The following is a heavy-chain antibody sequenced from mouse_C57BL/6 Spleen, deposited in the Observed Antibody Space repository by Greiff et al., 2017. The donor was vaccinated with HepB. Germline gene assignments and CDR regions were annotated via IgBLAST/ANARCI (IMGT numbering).Heavy chain of an antibody. CDR1: GYAFSSSW. CDR2: IYPGDGDT. J-gene: IGHJ1*03. CDR3: ARGDYWYFDV. Sequence: QVQLQQSGPELVKPGASVKISCKASGYAFSSSWMNWVKQRPGKGLEWIGRIYPGDGDTNYNGKFKGKATLTADKSSSTAYMQLSSLTSEDSVVYFCARGDYWYFDVWGTGTTVTVSS. V-gene: IGHV1-82*01.